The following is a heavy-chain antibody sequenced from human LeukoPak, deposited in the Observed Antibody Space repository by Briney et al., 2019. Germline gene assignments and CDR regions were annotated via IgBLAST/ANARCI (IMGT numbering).Heavy chain of an antibody. V-gene: IGHV3-30*04. CDR3: ARAPGRMIVVAYFQH. CDR1: GFTFSSYV. D-gene: IGHD3-22*01. Sequence: GGSLRLSCAASGFTFSSYVMHWVRQAPGKGLEWVAVISYDGSNKYYADSVKGRFTISRDNSKNTLYLQMNSLRAEDTAVYYCARAPGRMIVVAYFQHWGQGTLVTVSS. CDR2: ISYDGSNK. J-gene: IGHJ1*01.